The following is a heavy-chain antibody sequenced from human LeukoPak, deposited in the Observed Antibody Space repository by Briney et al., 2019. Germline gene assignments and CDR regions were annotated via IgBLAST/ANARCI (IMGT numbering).Heavy chain of an antibody. Sequence: GSLRLSCAASGFTFSSYEMNWVRQAPGKGLEWVSCISSSNNYIYYADSVKGRFTISRDNDKNSLYLPMNSLRAEDTALYYCAREFHRYYYDSSGYNGFDIWGQGTMVTVSS. J-gene: IGHJ3*02. D-gene: IGHD3-22*01. CDR3: AREFHRYYYDSSGYNGFDI. CDR2: ISSSNNYI. CDR1: GFTFSSYE. V-gene: IGHV3-21*01.